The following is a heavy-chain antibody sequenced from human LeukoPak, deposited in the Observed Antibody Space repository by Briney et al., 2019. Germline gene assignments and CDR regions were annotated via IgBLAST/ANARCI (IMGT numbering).Heavy chain of an antibody. D-gene: IGHD6-13*01. CDR2: INQDGSGK. CDR3: ARDGSSWSFFDY. J-gene: IGHJ4*02. Sequence: PGGSLRLSCAASGFTFNAYWMAWVRQAPGKGLEWVANINQDGSGKYYVDSVKGRFTISRDNAENSLYLQMNSLTVEDTAVYYCARDGSSWSFFDYWGQGTLVIVSS. CDR1: GFTFNAYW. V-gene: IGHV3-7*01.